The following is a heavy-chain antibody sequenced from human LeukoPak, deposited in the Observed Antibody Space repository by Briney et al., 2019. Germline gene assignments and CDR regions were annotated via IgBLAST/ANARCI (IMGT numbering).Heavy chain of an antibody. Sequence: GGSLRLSRAASGFTFNTYWMNWARQAPGKGLEWVAKIRQDGSEKYYVDSVKGRFTISRDNAKNSLYLQMNSLRVEDMAVYYCARGYYGMDVWGQGTAVTVS. CDR2: IRQDGSEK. CDR1: GFTFNTYW. J-gene: IGHJ6*02. CDR3: ARGYYGMDV. V-gene: IGHV3-7*04.